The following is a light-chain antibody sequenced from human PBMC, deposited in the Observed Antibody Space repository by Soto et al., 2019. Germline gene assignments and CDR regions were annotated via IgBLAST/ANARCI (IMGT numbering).Light chain of an antibody. V-gene: IGLV2-11*01. CDR3: CSYAGSYTYV. J-gene: IGLJ1*01. CDR2: DVS. CDR1: GSDVGGYNF. Sequence: QSVLTQPRSVSGSPGQSVTISCTGTGSDVGGYNFVSWHQQHPGKAPKLVIYDVSKRPSGVPDRFSGSKSSITASLTISGLQAEDEADYYCCSYAGSYTYVFGTGTKVTVL.